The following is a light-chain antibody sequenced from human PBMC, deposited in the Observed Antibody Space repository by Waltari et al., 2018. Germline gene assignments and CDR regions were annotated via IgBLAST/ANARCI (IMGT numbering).Light chain of an antibody. CDR3: QQSYTIPYT. CDR2: AAS. CDR1: QPISSY. V-gene: IGKV1-39*01. J-gene: IGKJ2*01. Sequence: DIQMTQSPSSLSASVGDRVIIHCRASQPISSYLNWYPQKPGKAPKLLIYAASSFQIGVPSRFSGIGSGTDFTLTISSLQPEDFATYYCQQSYTIPYTFGQGTKLEIK.